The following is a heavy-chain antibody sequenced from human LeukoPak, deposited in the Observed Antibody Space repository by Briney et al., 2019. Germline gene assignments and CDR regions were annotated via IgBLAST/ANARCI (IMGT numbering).Heavy chain of an antibody. CDR1: GDSVSGYY. V-gene: IGHV4-59*02. CDR2: FYTSANT. CDR3: ARDGEGDEGWDY. Sequence: SETLSLTCTVSGDSVSGYYGSWIRQPPGKGLEWIGYFYTSANTNYNPSLKSRVTMSVDTSKNQFSLKLSSVTAADTALYFCARDGEGDEGWDYWSQGTLVTVSS. D-gene: IGHD2-15*01. J-gene: IGHJ4*02.